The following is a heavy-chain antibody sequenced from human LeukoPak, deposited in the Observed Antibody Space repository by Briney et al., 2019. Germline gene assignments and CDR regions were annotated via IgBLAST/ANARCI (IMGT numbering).Heavy chain of an antibody. CDR2: IYTSGST. V-gene: IGHV4-4*07. CDR1: GGSIRGYY. Sequence: SETLSLTCSVSGGSIRGYYWSWIRKPAGKGLEWIGRIYTSGSTNYNPSLKSRVTISVDTSKNQFSLKLSSVTAADTAVYYCASYDILTGFVFDYWGQGTLVTVSS. D-gene: IGHD3-9*01. J-gene: IGHJ4*02. CDR3: ASYDILTGFVFDY.